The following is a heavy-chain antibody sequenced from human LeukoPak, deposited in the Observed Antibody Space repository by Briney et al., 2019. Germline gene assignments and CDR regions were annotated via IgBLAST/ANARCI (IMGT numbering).Heavy chain of an antibody. J-gene: IGHJ4*02. CDR3: ARALGSSWDSSLDS. Sequence: GGSLRLSCAASGFTFSSFWMHWVRQAPGKGLVWVSRINSVGSSTSYADSVKGRFTISRDNAKNTLYLQMNSLRTEDTAVYYCARALGSSWDSSLDSWGQGTLVPVSS. V-gene: IGHV3-74*01. CDR2: INSVGSST. CDR1: GFTFSSFW. D-gene: IGHD6-13*01.